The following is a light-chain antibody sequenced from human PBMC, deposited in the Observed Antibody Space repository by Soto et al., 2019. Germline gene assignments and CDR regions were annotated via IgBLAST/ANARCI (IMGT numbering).Light chain of an antibody. V-gene: IGKV1-39*01. CDR3: QQSYNSPQT. CDR1: QTIMTY. J-gene: IGKJ1*01. CDR2: AAS. Sequence: DIPMPPSPSSLSASVGDEVTITCRASQTIMTYLNWYQLKPGKPPRLLIYAASSLQSGVPSRFSGSGSGTDFTLTISSLQPEDFATYSCQQSYNSPQTFGRGTKGDIK.